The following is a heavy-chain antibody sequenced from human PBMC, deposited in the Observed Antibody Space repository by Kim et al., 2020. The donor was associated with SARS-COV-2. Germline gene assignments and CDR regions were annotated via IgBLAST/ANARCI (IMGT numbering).Heavy chain of an antibody. CDR3: ARTRSGYYSPFDY. D-gene: IGHD3-22*01. Sequence: GGSLRLSCAASGFTFSSYAMHWVRQAPGKGLEWVAVISYDGSNKYYADSVKGRFTISRDNSKNTLYLQMNSLRAEDTAVYYCARTRSGYYSPFDYWGQGTLVTVSS. J-gene: IGHJ4*02. CDR2: ISYDGSNK. CDR1: GFTFSSYA. V-gene: IGHV3-30*04.